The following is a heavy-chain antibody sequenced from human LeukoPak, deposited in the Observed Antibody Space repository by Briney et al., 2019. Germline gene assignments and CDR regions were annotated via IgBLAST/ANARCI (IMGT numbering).Heavy chain of an antibody. CDR1: GFTFSSYG. D-gene: IGHD3-22*01. CDR2: IWYDGSNK. V-gene: IGHV3-33*01. J-gene: IGHJ5*02. Sequence: PGKSLRLSCAASGFTFSSYGMHWVRQAPGKGLEWVAVIWYDGSNKYCADSVKGRFTISRDNSKNTLYLQVNSLRAEDTAVYYCARARNDYDSSGFSALDLWGQGTLVTVSS. CDR3: ARARNDYDSSGFSALDL.